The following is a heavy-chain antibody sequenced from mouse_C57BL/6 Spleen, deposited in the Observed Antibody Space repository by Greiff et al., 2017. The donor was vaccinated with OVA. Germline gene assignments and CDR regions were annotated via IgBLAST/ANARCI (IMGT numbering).Heavy chain of an antibody. CDR1: GFSLTSYG. Sequence: VKLVESGPGLVQPSQSLSITCTVSGFSLTSYGVHWVRQSPGKGLEWLGVIWSGGSTDYNAAFISRLSISKDNSKSQVFFKMNSLQADDTAIYYCARNPTTVDWYFDVWGTGTTVTVSS. D-gene: IGHD1-1*01. J-gene: IGHJ1*03. CDR3: ARNPTTVDWYFDV. CDR2: IWSGGST. V-gene: IGHV2-2*01.